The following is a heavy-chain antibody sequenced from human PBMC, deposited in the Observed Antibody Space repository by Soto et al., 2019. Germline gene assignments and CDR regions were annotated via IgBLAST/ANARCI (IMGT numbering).Heavy chain of an antibody. Sequence: PSETLSLTCAVYGGSFSSYYWSWVRQPPGKGLEWIGEINHSGSTNYNPSLKSRVTISVDTSKNQFSLKLSSVTAADTAVYYCARGVKGIAAHDYWGQGTLVTVSS. CDR2: INHSGST. V-gene: IGHV4-34*01. CDR1: GGSFSSYY. CDR3: ARGVKGIAAHDY. J-gene: IGHJ4*02. D-gene: IGHD6-13*01.